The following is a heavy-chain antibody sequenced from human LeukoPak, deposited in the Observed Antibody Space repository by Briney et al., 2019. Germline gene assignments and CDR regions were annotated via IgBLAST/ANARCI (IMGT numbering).Heavy chain of an antibody. V-gene: IGHV3-7*01. D-gene: IGHD1-26*01. CDR2: IKQDGSEK. Sequence: GGSLRLSCAASGFTFSDYGMHWVRQAPGKGLEWVANIKQDGSEKYYVDSVKGRFTISRDNAKNSLYLQMNSLRAEDTAVYYCARGDSGSYYDAFDIWGQGTMVTVSS. CDR1: GFTFSDYG. J-gene: IGHJ3*02. CDR3: ARGDSGSYYDAFDI.